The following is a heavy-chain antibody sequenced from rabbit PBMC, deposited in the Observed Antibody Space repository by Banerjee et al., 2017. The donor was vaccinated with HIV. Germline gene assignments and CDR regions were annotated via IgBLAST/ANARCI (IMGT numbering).Heavy chain of an antibody. J-gene: IGHJ4*01. V-gene: IGHV1S45*01. CDR1: GFDFSSYYM. CDR3: SRGLVAGVLDL. D-gene: IGHD3-3*01. Sequence: QEQLVESGGGLAQPGGSLTLSCTASGFDFSSYYMSWVRQAPGKGLEWIGIISGGSSGNTYYASWAKGRFTISKTSSTTVTLQMTSLTAADTATYFCSRGLVAGVLDLWGPGTLVTVS. CDR2: ISGGSSGNT.